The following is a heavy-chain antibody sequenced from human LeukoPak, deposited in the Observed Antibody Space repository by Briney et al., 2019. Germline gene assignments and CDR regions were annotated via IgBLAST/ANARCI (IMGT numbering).Heavy chain of an antibody. J-gene: IGHJ4*02. CDR2: ISGSGGST. CDR3: AKDGYCSSTNGYPATY. D-gene: IGHD2-2*03. CDR1: GFTFSSYA. Sequence: GGSLRLSCAASGFTFSSYAMSWVRQAPGKGLEWVSAISGSGGSTYYADSVKGRFTISRDNSKNTLYLQMNSLRAEDTAVYYCAKDGYCSSTNGYPATYWGQGTLVTVSS. V-gene: IGHV3-23*01.